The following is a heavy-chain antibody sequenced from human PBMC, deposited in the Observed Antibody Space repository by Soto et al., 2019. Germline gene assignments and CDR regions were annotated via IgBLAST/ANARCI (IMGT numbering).Heavy chain of an antibody. CDR2: IYPGDSDT. J-gene: IGHJ4*02. CDR1: XYSFTSYW. Sequence: PGESLKISCKGSXYSFTSYWIGLVRQMPGKGLEWMGIIYPGDSDTRYSPSFQGQVTISADKSISTAYLQWSSLKASDTAMYYCAIAYYDILSWPFDYWGQGTLVTVSS. CDR3: AIAYYDILSWPFDY. D-gene: IGHD3-9*01. V-gene: IGHV5-51*01.